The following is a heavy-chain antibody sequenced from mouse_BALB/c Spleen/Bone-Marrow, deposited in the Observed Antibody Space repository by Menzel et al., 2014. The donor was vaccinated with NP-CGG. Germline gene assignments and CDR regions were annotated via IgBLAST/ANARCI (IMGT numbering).Heavy chain of an antibody. CDR2: IYPGDGDT. D-gene: IGHD1-1*01. J-gene: IGHJ4*01. CDR1: GYAFSSYW. CDR3: ARWITTVVGPYVMAY. V-gene: IGHV1-80*01. Sequence: QVHVKQSGPELVRPGSSVKISCKASGYAFSSYWMNWVKQRPGQGLEWIGQIYPGDGDTNYNGKFKGKATLTADKSSSSAYMQLSSPTSEDSAVYFCARWITTVVGPYVMAYWGQGTSVTVSS.